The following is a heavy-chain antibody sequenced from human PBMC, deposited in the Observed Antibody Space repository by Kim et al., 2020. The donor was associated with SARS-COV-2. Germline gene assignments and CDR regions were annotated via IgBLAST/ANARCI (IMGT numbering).Heavy chain of an antibody. J-gene: IGHJ6*02. D-gene: IGHD6-13*01. CDR1: GFTFSDHY. CDR2: IRNKANSYTS. CDR3: ASESPIAPAGRTYSYYGMDV. Sequence: GGSLRLSCAASGFTFSDHYMDWVRQAAGKGLEWVGRIRNKANSYTSEYAASVKGRFTISRDDSKNSLYLQINSLKTEDTAVYYCASESPIAPAGRTYSYYGMDVWGQGTTVTVSS. V-gene: IGHV3-72*01.